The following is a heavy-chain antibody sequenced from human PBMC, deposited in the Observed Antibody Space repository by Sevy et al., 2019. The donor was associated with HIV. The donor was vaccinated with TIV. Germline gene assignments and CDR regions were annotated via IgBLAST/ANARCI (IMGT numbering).Heavy chain of an antibody. CDR2: INWNGGST. J-gene: IGHJ6*03. CDR3: ARDKMVRGWYYYMDV. V-gene: IGHV3-20*01. Sequence: GGYLRLSCAASGFTFDDYGMIWVRQAPGKGLEWVSGINWNGGSTGYADSVKGRFTISRDNAKNSLYLQMNSLRAEDPALYHCARDKMVRGWYYYMDVWGKGTTVTVSS. D-gene: IGHD3-10*01. CDR1: GFTFDDYG.